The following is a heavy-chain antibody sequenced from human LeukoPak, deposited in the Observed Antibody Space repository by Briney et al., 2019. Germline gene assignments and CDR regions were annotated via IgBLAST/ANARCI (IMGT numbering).Heavy chain of an antibody. CDR2: IYYSGST. CDR1: GGSISSYY. CDR3: ARDRLGRVAVADTYYYYGMDV. D-gene: IGHD6-19*01. J-gene: IGHJ6*02. Sequence: PSETLSLTCTVSGGSISSYYWSWIRQPPGKGLEWIGYIYYSGSTNYNPSLKSRVTISVDTSKNQFSLRLGSVTAADTAVYYCARDRLGRVAVADTYYYYGMDVWGQGTTVTVSS. V-gene: IGHV4-59*01.